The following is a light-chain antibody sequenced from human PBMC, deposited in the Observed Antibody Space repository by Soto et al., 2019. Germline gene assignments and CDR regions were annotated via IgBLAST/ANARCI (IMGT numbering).Light chain of an antibody. CDR1: SSNIGKNY. Sequence: QSVLTQPPSVSAAPGQKVTISCSGSSSNIGKNYVSWYQQVPGTAPKLLIYDNNKRPSGIPDRFSGSKSGTSATLGITGLQTGDEADYYCGTWDSTLVFGGGTKLTVL. J-gene: IGLJ2*01. V-gene: IGLV1-51*01. CDR3: GTWDSTLV. CDR2: DNN.